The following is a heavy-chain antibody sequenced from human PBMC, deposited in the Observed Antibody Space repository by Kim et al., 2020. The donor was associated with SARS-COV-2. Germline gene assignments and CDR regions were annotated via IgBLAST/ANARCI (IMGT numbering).Heavy chain of an antibody. CDR2: ISGSGGST. Sequence: GGSLRLSCAASGFTFSSYAMSWVRQAPGKGLEWVSAISGSGGSTYYADSVKGRFTISRDNSKNTLYLQMNSLRAEDTAVYCCAKVWDSSGWLTPQDYWGQGTLVTVSS. CDR3: AKVWDSSGWLTPQDY. J-gene: IGHJ4*02. CDR1: GFTFSSYA. D-gene: IGHD6-19*01. V-gene: IGHV3-23*01.